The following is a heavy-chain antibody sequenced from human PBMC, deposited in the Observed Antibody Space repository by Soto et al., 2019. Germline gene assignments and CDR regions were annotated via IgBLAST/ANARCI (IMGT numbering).Heavy chain of an antibody. V-gene: IGHV1-69*01. Sequence: QVQLVQSGAEVKKPGSSVKVSCKASGGTFSSYAISWVRQAPGQGLEWMGGIIPIFGTANYAQKFQGRVTITADESTSTAYMELSSLRSEDTAVYYCARNWVVAAAGTGSYYYYGMDVWGQGTTVTVSS. CDR2: IIPIFGTA. CDR3: ARNWVVAAAGTGSYYYYGMDV. D-gene: IGHD6-13*01. J-gene: IGHJ6*02. CDR1: GGTFSSYA.